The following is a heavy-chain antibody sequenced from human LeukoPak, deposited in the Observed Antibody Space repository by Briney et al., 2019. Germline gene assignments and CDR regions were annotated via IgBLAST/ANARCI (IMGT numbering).Heavy chain of an antibody. CDR3: ARGATCTVTTCYFDY. J-gene: IGHJ4*02. Sequence: SETLSLTCAVYGGSFSGYYWSWIRQPPGKGLEWIGEINHSGSTNYNPSLKSRVTISVDTSKSQFSLKLSSVTAAVTAVYYCARGATCTVTTCYFDYWGQGTLVTVSS. V-gene: IGHV4-34*01. CDR2: INHSGST. D-gene: IGHD4-17*01. CDR1: GGSFSGYY.